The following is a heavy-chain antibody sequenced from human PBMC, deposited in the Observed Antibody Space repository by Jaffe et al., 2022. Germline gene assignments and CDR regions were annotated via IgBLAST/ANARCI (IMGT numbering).Heavy chain of an antibody. CDR2: MNPNSGNT. J-gene: IGHJ6*03. D-gene: IGHD6-13*01. CDR1: GYTFTSYD. V-gene: IGHV1-8*01. Sequence: QVQLVQSGAEVKKPGASVKVSCKASGYTFTSYDINWVRQATGQGLEWMGWMNPNSGNTGYAQKFQGRVTMTRNTSISTAYMELSSLRSEDTAVYYCARVRAAAGTRGKPQYYYYYYMDVWGKGTTVTVSS. CDR3: ARVRAAAGTRGKPQYYYYYYMDV.